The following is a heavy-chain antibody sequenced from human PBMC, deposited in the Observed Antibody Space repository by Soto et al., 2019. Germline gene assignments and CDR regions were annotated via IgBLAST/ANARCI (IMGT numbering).Heavy chain of an antibody. CDR2: INHSGST. D-gene: IGHD4-17*01. J-gene: IGHJ4*02. CDR1: GGSFSGYY. V-gene: IGHV4-34*01. Sequence: PSETLSLTCAVYGGSFSGYYWSWIRQPPGKGLEWIGEINHSGSTNYNPSHKSRVTITIDTSKNQFSLKLSSVTAADTAVYYCARAGRMTTVTTSGSVLDYWGQGTLVTVSS. CDR3: ARAGRMTTVTTSGSVLDY.